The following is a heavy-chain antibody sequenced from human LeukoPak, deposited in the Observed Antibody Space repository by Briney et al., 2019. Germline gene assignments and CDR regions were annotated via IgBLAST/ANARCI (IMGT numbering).Heavy chain of an antibody. J-gene: IGHJ4*02. V-gene: IGHV3-30-3*01. CDR3: ARGGPRQYYDFWSGYPPVDY. D-gene: IGHD3-3*01. Sequence: PGGSLRLSCAASGFTFSSYAMHWVRQAPGKGLEWVAVISYDGSNKYYADSVKGRFTISRDNSKNTLYLQMNSLRAEDTAVYYCARGGPRQYYDFWSGYPPVDYWGQGTLVTVSS. CDR2: ISYDGSNK. CDR1: GFTFSSYA.